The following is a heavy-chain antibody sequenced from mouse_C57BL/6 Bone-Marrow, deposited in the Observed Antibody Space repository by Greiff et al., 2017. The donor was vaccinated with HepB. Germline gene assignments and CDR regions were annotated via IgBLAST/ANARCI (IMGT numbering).Heavy chain of an antibody. V-gene: IGHV1-81*01. CDR1: GYTFTSYG. CDR3: ARGNYYGSSYYY. J-gene: IGHJ2*01. D-gene: IGHD1-1*01. Sequence: VMLVESGAELARPGASVKLSCKASGYTFTSYGISWVKQRTGQGLEWIGEIYPRSGNTYYNEKFKGKATLTADKSSSTAYMELRSLTSEDSAVYFCARGNYYGSSYYYWGQGTTLTVSS. CDR2: IYPRSGNT.